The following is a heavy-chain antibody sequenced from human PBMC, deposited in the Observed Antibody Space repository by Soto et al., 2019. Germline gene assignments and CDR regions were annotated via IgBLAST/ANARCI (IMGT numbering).Heavy chain of an antibody. Sequence: SETLSPTCTVSGGSISSYFCSWIRQPAGKGLEWIGRIYTSGSTNYNPSLKSRVTMSVDTSKNQFSLKLSSVTAADTAVYYCARESTVVTLRTFDIWGQGTMVTVSS. J-gene: IGHJ3*02. V-gene: IGHV4-4*07. CDR1: GGSISSYF. CDR2: IYTSGST. CDR3: ARESTVVTLRTFDI. D-gene: IGHD2-21*02.